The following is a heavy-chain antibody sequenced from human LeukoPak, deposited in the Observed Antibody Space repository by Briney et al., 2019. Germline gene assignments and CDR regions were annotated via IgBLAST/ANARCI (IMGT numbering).Heavy chain of an antibody. V-gene: IGHV4-39*01. CDR3: ASGVVTYAFDM. D-gene: IGHD4-23*01. CDR1: GGCISSSSYY. J-gene: IGHJ3*02. CDR2: IYYSGST. Sequence: SETLSLTCTVSGGCISSSSYYWGWIRQPPGKGLEWIGSIYYSGSTYYNPSLKSRVTISVDTSKNQFSLKLSSVTAADPAVYYCASGVVTYAFDMWGQRTLVTVSS.